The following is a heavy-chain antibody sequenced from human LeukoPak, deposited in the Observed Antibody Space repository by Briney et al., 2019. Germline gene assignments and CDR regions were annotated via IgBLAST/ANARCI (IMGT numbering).Heavy chain of an antibody. CDR1: GGSFSGYY. D-gene: IGHD6-19*01. Sequence: SETLSLTCAVYGGSFSGYYWSWIRQPPGKGLEWIGEINHSGSTNYNPSLKGRVTISVDTSKNQFSLKLSSVTAADTAVYYCARHGEISGWYVRWFDPWGQGTLVTVSS. CDR3: ARHGEISGWYVRWFDP. V-gene: IGHV4-34*01. J-gene: IGHJ5*02. CDR2: INHSGST.